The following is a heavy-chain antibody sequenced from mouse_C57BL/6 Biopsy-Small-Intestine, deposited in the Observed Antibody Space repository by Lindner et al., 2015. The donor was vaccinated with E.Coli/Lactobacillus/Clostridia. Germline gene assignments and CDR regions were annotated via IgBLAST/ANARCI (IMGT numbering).Heavy chain of an antibody. CDR2: IHPNSGST. V-gene: IGHV1-64*01. J-gene: IGHJ2*01. CDR1: GYTFTSYW. Sequence: VQLQESGAELVKPGASVKLSCKASGYTFTSYWMHWVKQRPGQGLEWIGMIHPNSGSTDYNEKFKSKATLTVDKSSSTAYMQLSSLTSEDSAVYYCAKGFTTVVATSDYWGQGTTLTVSS. D-gene: IGHD1-1*01. CDR3: AKGFTTVVATSDY.